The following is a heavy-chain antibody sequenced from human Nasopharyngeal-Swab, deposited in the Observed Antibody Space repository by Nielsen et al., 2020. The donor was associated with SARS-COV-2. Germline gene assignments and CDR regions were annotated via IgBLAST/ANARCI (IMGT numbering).Heavy chain of an antibody. Sequence: ASVKVSCKASGLSFRTYGFSWVRQAPGQGLEWMGWISGYNGNTNYAGKFQGRVTLTTDTSTSTVYMELRSLRSDDTAVYYCARDRTTSLDDYYMDVWGKGTTVTVSS. J-gene: IGHJ6*03. D-gene: IGHD1-1*01. CDR3: ARDRTTSLDDYYMDV. V-gene: IGHV1-18*01. CDR1: GLSFRTYG. CDR2: ISGYNGNT.